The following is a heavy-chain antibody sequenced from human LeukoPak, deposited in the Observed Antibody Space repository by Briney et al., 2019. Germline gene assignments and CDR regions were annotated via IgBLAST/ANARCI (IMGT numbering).Heavy chain of an antibody. CDR1: GGTFSSYA. Sequence: SVKVSFKASGGTFSSYAISWVRQAPGQGLEWMGRIIPILGIANYAQKFQGRVTITADKSTSTAYMELRSLRSEDTAVYYCAREQVDCSSTSCYGNDAFDIWGQGTMVTVSS. CDR2: IIPILGIA. V-gene: IGHV1-69*04. J-gene: IGHJ3*02. D-gene: IGHD2-2*01. CDR3: AREQVDCSSTSCYGNDAFDI.